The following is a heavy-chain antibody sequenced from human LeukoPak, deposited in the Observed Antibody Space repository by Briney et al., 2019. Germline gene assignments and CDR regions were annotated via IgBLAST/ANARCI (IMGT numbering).Heavy chain of an antibody. CDR3: ARTVSSAGWSDDAFDI. J-gene: IGHJ3*02. V-gene: IGHV3-30*02. CDR2: IRYDGSNK. Sequence: GGSLRLSCAASGFTFSSYGMHWVRQAPGKGLEWVAFIRYDGSNKYYADSVKGRFTISRDNAKNFLYLQMNSLRAEDTALYYCARTVSSAGWSDDAFDIWGQGTMVTVSS. D-gene: IGHD6-19*01. CDR1: GFTFSSYG.